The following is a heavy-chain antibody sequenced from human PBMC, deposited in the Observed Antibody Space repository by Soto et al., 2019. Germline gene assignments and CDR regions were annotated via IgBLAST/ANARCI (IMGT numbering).Heavy chain of an antibody. D-gene: IGHD6-13*01. J-gene: IGHJ4*02. CDR2: IYYTGTT. CDR1: GSPISDHY. V-gene: IGHV4-59*11. CDR3: ARVGAAAAPGYFDY. Sequence: PSETLSLTCTVSGSPISDHYWSWFRQAPGQGLEWVGYIYYTGTTTYNPSLKSRVTISLDTPKNQFSLKVRSVTAADSAVYYCARVGAAAAPGYFDYWSQGTLVTVSS.